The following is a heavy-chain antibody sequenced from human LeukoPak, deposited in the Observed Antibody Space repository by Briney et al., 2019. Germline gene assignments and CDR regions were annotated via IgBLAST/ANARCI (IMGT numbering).Heavy chain of an antibody. Sequence: PGGSLRLSCAASGFTFSSYAMHWVRQAPGKGLEWVAVISYDGSNKNYADSVKGRFTISRDNSKNTLYLQMNSLRTEDTAAYYCAKGDKQLVFSRRKGGFDPWGQGTLVTVSS. CDR2: ISYDGSNK. J-gene: IGHJ5*02. D-gene: IGHD6-13*01. V-gene: IGHV3-30*04. CDR1: GFTFSSYA. CDR3: AKGDKQLVFSRRKGGFDP.